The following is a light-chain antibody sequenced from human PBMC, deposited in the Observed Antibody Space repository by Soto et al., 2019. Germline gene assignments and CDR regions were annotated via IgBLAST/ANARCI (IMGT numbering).Light chain of an antibody. CDR1: QSISSW. CDR3: QQLNSYPIT. J-gene: IGKJ5*01. V-gene: IGKV1-5*01. CDR2: DAS. Sequence: DIQTTQSPSTLSASVGDRVTIACRASQSISSWLAWYQQKPGKAPKVLIYDASSLESGVPSRFSGSGSGTDFTLTISSLQPEDFATYYCQQLNSYPITFGQGTRLEIK.